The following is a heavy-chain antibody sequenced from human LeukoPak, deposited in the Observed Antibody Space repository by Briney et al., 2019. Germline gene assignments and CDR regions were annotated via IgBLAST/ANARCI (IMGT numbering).Heavy chain of an antibody. J-gene: IGHJ5*02. V-gene: IGHV3-33*06. CDR1: GFTFSSYG. CDR2: IWYDGSNK. Sequence: PGGSLRLSCAASGFTFSSYGMHWVRQAPGKGLEWVAGIWYDGSNKYYADSVKGRFTISRDNSKNTLYLQMNSLRAEDTAVYYCAKDPASWAFGVATNWFDPWGQGTLVTVSS. D-gene: IGHD3-3*01. CDR3: AKDPASWAFGVATNWFDP.